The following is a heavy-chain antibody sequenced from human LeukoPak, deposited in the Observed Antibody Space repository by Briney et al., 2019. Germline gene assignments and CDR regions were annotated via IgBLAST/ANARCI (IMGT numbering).Heavy chain of an antibody. D-gene: IGHD3-16*01. V-gene: IGHV4-59*01. CDR3: ARGGGAFDY. J-gene: IGHJ4*02. CDR2: ISYSGST. CDR1: GGSISSYY. Sequence: SETLSLTCTVSGGSISSYYWSWIRQPPGKGLEWIGYISYSGSTNYNPSLKSRVTISVDTSKNQFSLKLSSVTAADTAVYYCARGGGAFDYWGQGTLVTVSP.